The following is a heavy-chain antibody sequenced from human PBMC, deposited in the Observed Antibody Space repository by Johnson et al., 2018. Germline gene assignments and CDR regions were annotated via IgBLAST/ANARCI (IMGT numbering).Heavy chain of an antibody. CDR1: GFTFSSYV. CDR3: ARDRDAFDG. J-gene: IGHJ3*01. V-gene: IGHV3-30-3*01. Sequence: QVQLVQSGGGVVQPGRSLRLSCAASGFTFSSYVIHWVRQAPGKGLEWVALISYDGTTKYYADSVKGRFTISRDNSRNTLYLQMNSLQTEETAGYYGARDRDAFDGWGQGTMVTVSS. CDR2: ISYDGTTK.